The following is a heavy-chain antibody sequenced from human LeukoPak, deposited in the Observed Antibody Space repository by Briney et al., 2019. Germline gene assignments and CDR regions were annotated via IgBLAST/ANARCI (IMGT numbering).Heavy chain of an antibody. CDR1: GGSIGSYY. CDR3: ARRRVGWMDY. CDR2: IYYSGST. D-gene: IGHD6-19*01. V-gene: IGHV4-59*08. Sequence: SETLSLTCTVSGGSIGSYYWSWIRQPPGKGLEWIGYIYYSGSTNYNPSLKSRVTVSVDTSKNQFSLKLSSVTAADTAVYYCARRRVGWMDYWGQGTLVTVSS. J-gene: IGHJ4*02.